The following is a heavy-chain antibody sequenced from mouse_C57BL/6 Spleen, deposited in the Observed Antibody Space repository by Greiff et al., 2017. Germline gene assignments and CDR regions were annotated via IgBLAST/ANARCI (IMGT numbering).Heavy chain of an antibody. CDR2: ISYDGSN. D-gene: IGHD1-1*01. Sequence: VQLQQSGPGLVKPSQSLSLTCSVTGYSITSGYYWNWIRQFPGNKLEWMGYISYDGSNNYNPSLKNRISITRDTSKNQFFLKLNSVTTEDTATYYCARDGYGSKFAYWGQGTLVTVSA. CDR3: ARDGYGSKFAY. J-gene: IGHJ3*01. CDR1: GYSITSGYY. V-gene: IGHV3-6*01.